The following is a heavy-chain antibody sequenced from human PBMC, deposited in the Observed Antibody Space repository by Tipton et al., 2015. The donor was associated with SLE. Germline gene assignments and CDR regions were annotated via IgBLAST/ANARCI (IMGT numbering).Heavy chain of an antibody. CDR3: ARSRGFWSGYADAFDI. CDR2: IYTSGST. D-gene: IGHD3-3*01. CDR1: GGSISSYY. J-gene: IGHJ3*02. Sequence: TLSLTFTVSGGSISSYYWSWIRQPAGKGLEWIGRIYTSGSTNYNPSLKSRVTMSVDTSKNQFSLKLSSVTAADTAVYYCARSRGFWSGYADAFDIWGQGTMVTVSS. V-gene: IGHV4-4*07.